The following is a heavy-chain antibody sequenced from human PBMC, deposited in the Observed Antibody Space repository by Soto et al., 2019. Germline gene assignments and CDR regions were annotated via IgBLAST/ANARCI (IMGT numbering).Heavy chain of an antibody. Sequence: GGSLRLSCAASGFTFSGSAMHWVRQASGKGLEWVGRIRSKANSYATANAASVKGRFTISRDDSKNTAYLQMNSLKTEDTAVYYCTRVPSGAARQPGEGWGQGTLVTVSS. V-gene: IGHV3-73*01. J-gene: IGHJ4*02. D-gene: IGHD6-6*01. CDR1: GFTFSGSA. CDR3: TRVPSGAARQPGEG. CDR2: IRSKANSYAT.